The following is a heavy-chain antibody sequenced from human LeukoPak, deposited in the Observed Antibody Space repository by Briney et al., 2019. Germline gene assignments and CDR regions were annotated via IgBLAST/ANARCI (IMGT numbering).Heavy chain of an antibody. Sequence: SETLSLTCTVSGGSISSYYWSWIRQPPGKGLEWIGYIYYSGSTNYNPSLKSRVTISVDTSKNQFSLKLSSVTAADTAVYYCARAGPYYDYVYFDPWGQGTLVTVSS. D-gene: IGHD3-16*01. CDR3: ARAGPYYDYVYFDP. CDR2: IYYSGST. CDR1: GGSISSYY. J-gene: IGHJ5*02. V-gene: IGHV4-59*08.